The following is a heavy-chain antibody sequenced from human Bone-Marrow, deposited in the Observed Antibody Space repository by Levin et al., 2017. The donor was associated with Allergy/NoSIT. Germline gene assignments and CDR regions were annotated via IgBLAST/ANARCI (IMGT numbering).Heavy chain of an antibody. V-gene: IGHV3-21*01. CDR2: ISSSSSYI. Sequence: GESLKISCAASGFTFSSYSMNWVRQAPGKGLEWVSSISSSSSYIYYADSVKGRFTISRDNAKNSLYLQMNSLRAEDTAVYYCARVEENYYYYGMDVWGQGTTVTVSS. CDR1: GFTFSSYS. J-gene: IGHJ6*02. CDR3: ARVEENYYYYGMDV.